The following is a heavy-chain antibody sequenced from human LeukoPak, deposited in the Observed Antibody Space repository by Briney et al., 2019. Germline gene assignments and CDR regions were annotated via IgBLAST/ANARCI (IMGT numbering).Heavy chain of an antibody. CDR1: GDSISTYY. CDR2: IYYRVTS. V-gene: IGHV4-59*12. Sequence: SETLSLTCTVSGDSISTYYWSWIRQPPGKGLEWIGYIYYRVTSDYNPSLKSRVTMSVDTSKNQFSLKLSSVTAADTAVYYCARDQGIAAAGHPIDYWGQGTLVTVSS. D-gene: IGHD6-13*01. J-gene: IGHJ4*02. CDR3: ARDQGIAAAGHPIDY.